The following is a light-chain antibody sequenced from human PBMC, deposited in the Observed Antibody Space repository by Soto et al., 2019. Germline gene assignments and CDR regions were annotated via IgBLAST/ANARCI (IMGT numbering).Light chain of an antibody. CDR3: QQYNSYSRT. CDR2: KAS. J-gene: IGKJ1*01. CDR1: QSISPW. V-gene: IGKV1-5*03. Sequence: DIQMTQSPSTLSASVGDRVTITCRASQSISPWLAWYQQKPGKAPKLLIYKASPLESGVPSRFSGRGSGTEFTLTFSSLQPDDFATYFCQQYNSYSRTFGQGTKVQIK.